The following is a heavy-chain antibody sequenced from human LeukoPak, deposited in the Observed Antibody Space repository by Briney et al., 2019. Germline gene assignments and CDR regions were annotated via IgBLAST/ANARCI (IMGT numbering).Heavy chain of an antibody. CDR2: ISAYNGNT. V-gene: IGHV1-18*01. J-gene: IGHJ6*02. CDR3: ARGPDIVVVPAAPDTYYYYGMDV. Sequence: ASVKVSCKASGYTFTSYGISWVRQAPGQGLEWMGWISAYNGNTNYAQKLQGRVTMTTDTSTSTAYMELRSLRSDDTAVYYCARGPDIVVVPAAPDTYYYYGMDVWGQGTTVTVSS. CDR1: GYTFTSYG. D-gene: IGHD2-2*01.